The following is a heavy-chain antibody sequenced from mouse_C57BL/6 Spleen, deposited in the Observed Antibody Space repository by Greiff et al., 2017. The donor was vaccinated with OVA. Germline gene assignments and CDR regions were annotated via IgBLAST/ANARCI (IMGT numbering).Heavy chain of an antibody. J-gene: IGHJ1*03. CDR3: TGDYSRSYWYFDV. V-gene: IGHV6-3*01. Sequence: EVMLVESGGGLVQPGGSMKLSCVASGFTFSNYWMNWVRQSPEKGLEWVAQIRLKSDNYATHYAESVKGRFTISRDDSKSSVYLQMNNLRAEDTGIYYGTGDYSRSYWYFDVWGTGTTVTVSS. D-gene: IGHD1-1*01. CDR2: IRLKSDNYAT. CDR1: GFTFSNYW.